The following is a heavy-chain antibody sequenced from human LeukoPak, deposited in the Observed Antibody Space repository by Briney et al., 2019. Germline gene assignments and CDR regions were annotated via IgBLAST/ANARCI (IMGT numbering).Heavy chain of an antibody. Sequence: GGSLRLSCAASGFTFSNYWMHWVREAPGKGLVWVSRINSDGSSTRYADSVKGRFTISRDNAKNTLYLQMNSLRAEDTAVYYCGRELDWLPTLDYWGQGTLVTVSS. CDR1: GFTFSNYW. D-gene: IGHD3-9*01. CDR2: INSDGSST. CDR3: GRELDWLPTLDY. J-gene: IGHJ4*02. V-gene: IGHV3-74*01.